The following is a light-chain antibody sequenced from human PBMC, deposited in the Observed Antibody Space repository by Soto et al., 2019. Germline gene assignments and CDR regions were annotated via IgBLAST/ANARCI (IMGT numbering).Light chain of an antibody. CDR1: SFNIGFNY. CDR2: SND. CDR3: AAWDDSLSGGV. J-gene: IGLJ1*01. Sequence: QPVLTQPPSASGTPGQTVTISCSGSSFNIGFNYVYWYQQLPGMAPKLLIHSNDERPSGVPDRFSGSKSGTSASLAISGLRSEDEAEYYCAAWDDSLSGGVFGTGTKLNVL. V-gene: IGLV1-47*02.